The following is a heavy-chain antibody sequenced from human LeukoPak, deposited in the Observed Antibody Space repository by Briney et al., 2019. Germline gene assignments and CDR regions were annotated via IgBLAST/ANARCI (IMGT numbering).Heavy chain of an antibody. CDR2: IYYRGST. CDR3: ASIRGSGYVGY. J-gene: IGHJ4*02. Sequence: PSETLSLTCTVSGGSISSSSYYWGWIRQPPGKGLEWIGSIYYRGSTHYNPSLKSRVTISVDTSKNQFSLKLSSVTAADTAVYYCASIRGSGYVGYWGQGTLVTVSS. V-gene: IGHV4-39*07. D-gene: IGHD3-16*01. CDR1: GGSISSSSYY.